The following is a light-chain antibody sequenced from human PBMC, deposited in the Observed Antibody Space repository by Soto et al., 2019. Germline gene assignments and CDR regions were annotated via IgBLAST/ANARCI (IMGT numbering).Light chain of an antibody. Sequence: DVVMTQSPLSLPVTLGQPASISCRSSQSLVHSDGNTYLSWFQQRPGQSPRRLIYDVSKRDSGVPDRFSGSGSGTDFTLKISRVEAEDVGVYYCMQGTHWRTFGQGTKVEIK. J-gene: IGKJ1*01. CDR2: DVS. CDR3: MQGTHWRT. V-gene: IGKV2-30*02. CDR1: QSLVHSDGNTY.